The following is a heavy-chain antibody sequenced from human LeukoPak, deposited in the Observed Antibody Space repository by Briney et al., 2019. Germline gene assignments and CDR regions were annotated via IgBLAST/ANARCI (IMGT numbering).Heavy chain of an antibody. V-gene: IGHV3-23*01. CDR2: ISGSGGST. CDR3: AREVMDNLRFDY. J-gene: IGHJ4*02. Sequence: GGSLRLSCAASGFTFSSYAMSWVRQAPGKGLEWVSVISGSGGSTYSAESVKDRFTISRDNSKNTLYLQMNSLRVEDTAVYYCAREVMDNLRFDYWGQGTLVTVSS. D-gene: IGHD1-14*01. CDR1: GFTFSSYA.